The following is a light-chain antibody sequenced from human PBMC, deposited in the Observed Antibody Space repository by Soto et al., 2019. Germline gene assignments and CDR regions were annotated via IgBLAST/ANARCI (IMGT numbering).Light chain of an antibody. V-gene: IGLV1-40*01. Sequence: QSVLTQPPSVSGAPGQRVTISCTGSSSNIGTNNVHWYQHLPGAAPKVLIYANNNRPSGVPDRFSVSKSGTSASLAITGLQGEDEADYYCQSYDSNLNGLYVFGTGPKLTVL. J-gene: IGLJ1*01. CDR1: SSNIGTNN. CDR2: ANN. CDR3: QSYDSNLNGLYV.